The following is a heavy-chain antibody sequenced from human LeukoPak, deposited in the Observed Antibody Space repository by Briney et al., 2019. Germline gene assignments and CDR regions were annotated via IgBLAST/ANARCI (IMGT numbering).Heavy chain of an antibody. J-gene: IGHJ5*02. Sequence: PSETLSLTCAVYSGSFSGYYWSWIRQPPGKGLEWIGEINHSGSTNYNPSLKSRVTISVDTSKNQFSLKLSSVTAADTAVYYCASRIVVVPAANRGWFDPWGQGTLVTVSS. CDR3: ASRIVVVPAANRGWFDP. V-gene: IGHV4-34*01. CDR2: INHSGST. D-gene: IGHD2-2*01. CDR1: SGSFSGYY.